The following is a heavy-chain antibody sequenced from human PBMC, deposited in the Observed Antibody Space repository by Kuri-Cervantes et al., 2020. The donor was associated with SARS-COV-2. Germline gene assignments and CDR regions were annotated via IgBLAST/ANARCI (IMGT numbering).Heavy chain of an antibody. CDR1: GGSISSYY. Sequence: SETLSLTCTVSGGSISSYYWNWIRQPPGKGLEWIGYIYYSGSTNYNPSLKSRVTISVDTSKNQFSLKLSSVTAADTAVYYCARVSRPYYFDYWGQGTLVTVSS. CDR2: IYYSGST. V-gene: IGHV4-59*01. CDR3: ARVSRPYYFDY. J-gene: IGHJ4*02.